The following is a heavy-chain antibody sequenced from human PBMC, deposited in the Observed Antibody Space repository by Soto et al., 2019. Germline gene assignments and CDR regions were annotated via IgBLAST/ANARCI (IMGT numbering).Heavy chain of an antibody. CDR3: ARSITTVVTLDY. V-gene: IGHV4-39*01. D-gene: IGHD4-17*01. J-gene: IGHJ4*02. CDR2: IYYSGST. CDR1: GGSISSSSYY. Sequence: QLQLQESGPGLVKPSETLSLTCTVSGGSISSSSYYWGWIRQPPGKGLEWIGSIYYSGSTYYNPSLMSRVTISVDTSKNQFSLKLSSVTAADTAVYYCARSITTVVTLDYWGQGTLVTVSS.